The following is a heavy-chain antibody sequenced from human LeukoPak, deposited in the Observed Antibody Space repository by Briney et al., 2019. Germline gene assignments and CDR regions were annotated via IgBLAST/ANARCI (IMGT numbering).Heavy chain of an antibody. D-gene: IGHD3-22*01. V-gene: IGHV3-74*01. CDR3: ARDRDDSSGYEFDY. J-gene: IGHJ4*02. CDR2: INSDASST. Sequence: GGSLRLSWAASGFTFSSYWMHWVRQAPGKGLVWVSRINSDASSTSYADSVKGRFTISRDNAKNTLYLQMNSLRAEDTAVYYCARDRDDSSGYEFDYWGQGTLVTVSS. CDR1: GFTFSSYW.